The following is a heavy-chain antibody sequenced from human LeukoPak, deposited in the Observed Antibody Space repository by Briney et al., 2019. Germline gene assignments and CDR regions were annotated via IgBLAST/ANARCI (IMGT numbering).Heavy chain of an antibody. CDR3: ARVLGEWLENWFDP. CDR2: IIPIFGTA. D-gene: IGHD3-16*01. CDR1: GGTFSRYA. J-gene: IGHJ5*02. V-gene: IGHV1-69*13. Sequence: SVKVSCKASGGTFSRYAISWVRQAPGQGLEWMGGIIPIFGTANYAQKFQGRVTITADESTSTAYMELSSLRPEDTAVYYCARVLGEWLENWFDPWGQGTLVTVSS.